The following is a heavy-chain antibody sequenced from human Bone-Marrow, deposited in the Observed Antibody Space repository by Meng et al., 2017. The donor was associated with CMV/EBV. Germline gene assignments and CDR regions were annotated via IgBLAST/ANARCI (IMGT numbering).Heavy chain of an antibody. J-gene: IGHJ6*02. Sequence: LSLTCAVYGGSFSGYYWSWIRQPPGKGLEWIGEINHSGSTNYNPSLKSRVTISVDTSKNQFSLKLSSVTAADTAVYYCARGATPGYCSSTSCYAGYYYYGMDVWGPGTTVTVSS. D-gene: IGHD2-2*03. CDR3: ARGATPGYCSSTSCYAGYYYYGMDV. V-gene: IGHV4-34*01. CDR1: GGSFSGYY. CDR2: INHSGST.